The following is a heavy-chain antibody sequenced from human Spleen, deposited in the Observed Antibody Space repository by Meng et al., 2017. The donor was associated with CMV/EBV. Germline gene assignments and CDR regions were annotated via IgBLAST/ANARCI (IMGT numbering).Heavy chain of an antibody. CDR3: AREGQQLIYYYGMDV. D-gene: IGHD6-13*01. CDR2: ISSSSNYI. Sequence: GGSLRLSCAASGFIFSSYSMNWVRQAPGKGLEWVSSISSSSNYINYADSVKGRFTISRDNARNSVYLQMNSLRAGDTAVYYCAREGQQLIYYYGMDVWGQGTTVTVSS. V-gene: IGHV3-21*01. J-gene: IGHJ6*02. CDR1: GFIFSSYS.